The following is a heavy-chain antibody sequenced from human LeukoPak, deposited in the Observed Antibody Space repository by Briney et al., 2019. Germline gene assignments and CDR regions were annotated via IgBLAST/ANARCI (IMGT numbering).Heavy chain of an antibody. V-gene: IGHV1-69*13. Sequence: SVKVSCKASGGTFSSYAISWVRQAPGQGLEWMGGIIPIFGTANYAQKFQGRVTITADESTSTAYMELGSLRSEDTAVYYCARSGAYSSSSGVFDYWGQGTLVTVSS. CDR1: GGTFSSYA. CDR3: ARSGAYSSSSGVFDY. D-gene: IGHD6-6*01. CDR2: IIPIFGTA. J-gene: IGHJ4*02.